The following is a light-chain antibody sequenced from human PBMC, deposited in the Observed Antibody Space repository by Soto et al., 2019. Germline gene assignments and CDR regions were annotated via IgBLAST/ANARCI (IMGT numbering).Light chain of an antibody. CDR1: QSISSSY. CDR2: GAS. CDR3: QQYGSSRFT. Sequence: EIVLKQSPGTLSLSPGERATLSCRASQSISSSYLAWYQQKPGQAPRLLVDGASSRATGIPDRFSGSGSGTDFTLTISRLEPEDFAVYYCQQYGSSRFTFGPGTKVDIK. J-gene: IGKJ3*01. V-gene: IGKV3-20*01.